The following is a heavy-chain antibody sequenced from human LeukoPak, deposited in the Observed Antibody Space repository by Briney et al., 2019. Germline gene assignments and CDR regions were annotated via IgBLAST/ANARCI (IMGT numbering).Heavy chain of an antibody. V-gene: IGHV5-10-1*04. Sequence: GESLKISCKGSGYSFTSYWISWVRQMPGKGLEWMGRIDPSDSYTNYSPSFQGQVTISADKSISTAYLQWSSLKASDTAIYYCARTHNWGPYYFDYWGQGTLITVSS. J-gene: IGHJ4*02. CDR3: ARTHNWGPYYFDY. CDR2: IDPSDSYT. CDR1: GYSFTSYW. D-gene: IGHD7-27*01.